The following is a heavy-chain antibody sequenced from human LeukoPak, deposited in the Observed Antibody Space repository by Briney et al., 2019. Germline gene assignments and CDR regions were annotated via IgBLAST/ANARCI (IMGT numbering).Heavy chain of an antibody. J-gene: IGHJ4*02. Sequence: PGGSLRLSCAVSGFTFSSYWMSWVRQAPGKGLEWVTNIKQDGSEKYYVDSVKGRFTISRDNSKNALYLQMNSLRAEDTAVYYCATKGYYDGSGYYMYYFDHWGQGTLVTVSS. CDR3: ATKGYYDGSGYYMYYFDH. CDR2: IKQDGSEK. D-gene: IGHD3-22*01. CDR1: GFTFSSYW. V-gene: IGHV3-7*03.